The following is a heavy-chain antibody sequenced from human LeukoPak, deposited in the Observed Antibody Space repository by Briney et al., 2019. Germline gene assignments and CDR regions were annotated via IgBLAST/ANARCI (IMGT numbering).Heavy chain of an antibody. Sequence: PGGSLRLSCAASGFTVSSNYMSWVRQAPGKGLEWVSVIYSGGSTYYADSVKGRFTISRDNSKNTLYLQMNSPRAEDTAVYYCTSYYYYDSSAPIGLERYWGQGTLVTVSS. V-gene: IGHV3-53*01. CDR3: TSYYYYDSSAPIGLERY. J-gene: IGHJ4*02. D-gene: IGHD3-22*01. CDR2: IYSGGST. CDR1: GFTVSSNY.